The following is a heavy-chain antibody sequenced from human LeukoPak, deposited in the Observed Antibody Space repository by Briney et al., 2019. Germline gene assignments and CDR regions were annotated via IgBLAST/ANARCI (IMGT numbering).Heavy chain of an antibody. D-gene: IGHD2-15*01. CDR1: GGSITNFY. CDR3: ARSPGGGFDI. J-gene: IGHJ3*02. Sequence: SETLSLTCTVSGGSITNFYGGCIRQSPGKGLELIGYIYYSGTTNYSPSLKSRVSISVDTSKKQFSLKLSSVTAADTAVYYCARSPGGGFDIWGQGTMVTVSS. CDR2: IYYSGTT. V-gene: IGHV4-59*01.